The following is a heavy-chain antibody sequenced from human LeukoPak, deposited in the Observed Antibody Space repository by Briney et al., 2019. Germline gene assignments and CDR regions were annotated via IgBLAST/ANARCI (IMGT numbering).Heavy chain of an antibody. V-gene: IGHV3-23*01. CDR2: ISGSGGST. CDR1: GFTFSSYA. J-gene: IGHJ4*02. CDR3: AKGVSAGTGGLFDY. Sequence: QPGGSLRLSCAASGFTFSSYAMSWVRQAPGKGLEWVSAISGSGGSTYYADSVRGRFTISRDNSKNTLYLQMNSLRAEDTAVYYCAKGVSAGTGGLFDYWGQGTLVTVSS. D-gene: IGHD6-13*01.